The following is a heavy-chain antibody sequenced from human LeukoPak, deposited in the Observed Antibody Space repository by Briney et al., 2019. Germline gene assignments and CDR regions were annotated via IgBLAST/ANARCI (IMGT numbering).Heavy chain of an antibody. J-gene: IGHJ3*02. D-gene: IGHD1-1*01. CDR1: GYTFTGYY. CDR2: INPNSGGT. V-gene: IGHV1-2*02. Sequence: ASVKVSCKASGYTFTGYYMHWVRQAPGQGLEWVGWINPNSGGTNYAQKFQGRVTMTRDTSISTAYMELSRLRSDDTAVYYCARDPPLSAHSSTGHDAFDIWGQGTMVTVSS. CDR3: ARDPPLSAHSSTGHDAFDI.